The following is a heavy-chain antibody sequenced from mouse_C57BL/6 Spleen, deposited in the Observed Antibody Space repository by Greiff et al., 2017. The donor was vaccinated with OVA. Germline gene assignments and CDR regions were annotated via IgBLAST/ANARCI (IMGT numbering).Heavy chain of an antibody. CDR2: IRLKSDNYAT. J-gene: IGHJ2*01. CDR1: GFTFSNYW. D-gene: IGHD2-3*01. V-gene: IGHV6-3*01. CDR3: TDDGYYVRDFDY. Sequence: EVHLVESGGGLVQPGGSMKLSCVASGFTFSNYWMNWVRQSPEKGLEWVAQIRLKSDNYATHYAESVKGRFTISRDDSKSSVYLQMNNLRAEDTGIYYCTDDGYYVRDFDYWGQGTTLTVSS.